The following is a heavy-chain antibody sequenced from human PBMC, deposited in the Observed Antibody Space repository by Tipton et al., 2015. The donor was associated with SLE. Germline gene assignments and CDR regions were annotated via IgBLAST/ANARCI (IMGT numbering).Heavy chain of an antibody. CDR2: IYYSGST. CDR3: AISSSRRRVDY. D-gene: IGHD6-6*01. Sequence: TLSLTCTVSGGSISSYYWSWIRQPPGKGLEWIGYIYYSGSTNYNPPLKSRVTISVDTSKNQFSLKLSSVTAADTAVYYCAISSSRRRVDYWGQGTLVTVSS. J-gene: IGHJ4*02. CDR1: GGSISSYY. V-gene: IGHV4-59*01.